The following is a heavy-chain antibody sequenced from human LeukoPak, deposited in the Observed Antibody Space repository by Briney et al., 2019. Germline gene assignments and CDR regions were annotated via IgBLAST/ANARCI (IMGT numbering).Heavy chain of an antibody. V-gene: IGHV3-48*03. D-gene: IGHD3-16*01. CDR3: AKDDQGYDYVWGSYRVDY. J-gene: IGHJ4*02. Sequence: PGGSLRLSCGVFGFSFSYYEMNWVRQAPGKGLEWISYISAGGSTMFYADSVKGRFTISRDNSKNTLYLQMNSLRAEDTAVYYCAKDDQGYDYVWGSYRVDYWGQGTLVTVSS. CDR1: GFSFSYYE. CDR2: ISAGGSTM.